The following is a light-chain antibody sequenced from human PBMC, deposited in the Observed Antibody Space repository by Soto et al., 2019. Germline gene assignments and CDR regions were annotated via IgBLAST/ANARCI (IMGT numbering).Light chain of an antibody. J-gene: IGKJ1*01. CDR2: GAS. CDR3: QQYSDLPWT. Sequence: EIVLTQSPGTLSLSPGERATLSCRASQSVSSTYLAWYQQKPGQAPRLLIYGASSRATGIPDRVSGSGSRTDFTLTISRLEPEDFAVYYCQQYSDLPWTFGQGTTVEIK. V-gene: IGKV3-20*01. CDR1: QSVSSTY.